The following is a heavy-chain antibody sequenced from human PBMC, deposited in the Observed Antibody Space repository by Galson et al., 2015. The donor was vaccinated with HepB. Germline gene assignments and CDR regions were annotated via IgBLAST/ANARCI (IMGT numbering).Heavy chain of an antibody. Sequence: SLRLSCAASGFTFGDYAMHWVRQAPGKGLEWVSGINWNSGSIGYADSVKGRFTMSRDNAKKSLYLQMSSLGAEDTALYYCTRSSYYDGTASFDYWGQGTLVTVSS. CDR2: INWNSGSI. J-gene: IGHJ4*02. CDR3: TRSSYYDGTASFDY. D-gene: IGHD3-22*01. CDR1: GFTFGDYA. V-gene: IGHV3-9*01.